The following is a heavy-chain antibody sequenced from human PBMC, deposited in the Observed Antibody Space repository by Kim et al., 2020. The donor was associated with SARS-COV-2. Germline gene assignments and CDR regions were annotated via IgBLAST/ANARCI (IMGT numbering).Heavy chain of an antibody. V-gene: IGHV4-61*02. Sequence: SETLSLTCTVSGGSISSGSYYWSWIRQPAGKGLEWIGRIYTSGSTNYNPSLKSRVTISVDTSKNQFSLKLSSVTAADTAVYYCARDQSYSSGWYSVYYYYGMDVWGQGTTVTVSS. CDR1: GGSISSGSYY. CDR2: IYTSGST. CDR3: ARDQSYSSGWYSVYYYYGMDV. D-gene: IGHD6-19*01. J-gene: IGHJ6*02.